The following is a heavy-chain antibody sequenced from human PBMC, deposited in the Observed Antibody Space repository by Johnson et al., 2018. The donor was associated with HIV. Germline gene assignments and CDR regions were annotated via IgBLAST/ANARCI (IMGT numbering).Heavy chain of an antibody. J-gene: IGHJ3*02. D-gene: IGHD6-6*01. CDR2: IKRKTDDGTT. CDR3: ARPDSSSARAHDAFDI. Sequence: VQLVESGGGLAQPGGSLRLSCAASGFAFNSCATNWVRQAPGKGLEWVGRIKRKTDDGTTHYFAPVKGRFPISRDNAKNSLYLQMNSLRAEDTAVYYCARPDSSSARAHDAFDIWGQGTMVTVSS. CDR1: GFAFNSCA. V-gene: IGHV3-15*01.